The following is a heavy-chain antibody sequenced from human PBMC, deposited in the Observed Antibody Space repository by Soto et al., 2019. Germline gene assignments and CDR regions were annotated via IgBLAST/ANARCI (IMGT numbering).Heavy chain of an antibody. CDR3: AHRVLRTVFGLVTTTAIYFDF. CDR2: IYWDDDK. Sequence: QITLNESGPTVVRPTEPLTLTCRFSGFSLTTSGVGVGWIRQSPGKAPEWLALIYWDDDKRYSASLKSRLTITKDTSKNRGVLTVSDLDPTDTATYYCAHRVLRTVFGLVTTTAIYFDFWGQGTPVAVSS. J-gene: IGHJ4*02. D-gene: IGHD3-3*01. CDR1: GFSLTTSGVG. V-gene: IGHV2-5*02.